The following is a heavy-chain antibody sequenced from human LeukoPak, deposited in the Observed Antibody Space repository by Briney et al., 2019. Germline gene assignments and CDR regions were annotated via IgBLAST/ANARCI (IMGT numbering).Heavy chain of an antibody. D-gene: IGHD4-23*01. V-gene: IGHV3-30*14. J-gene: IGHJ3*02. Sequence: PGGSLRLSCAASGFTFSSYAMHWVRQAPGKGLEWVAVISYDGSNKYYADSVKGRFSISRDNSKNTLYLQMNSLRAEDTAVYYCARVDVVTVGKNAFDIWGQGTMVTVSS. CDR3: ARVDVVTVGKNAFDI. CDR1: GFTFSSYA. CDR2: ISYDGSNK.